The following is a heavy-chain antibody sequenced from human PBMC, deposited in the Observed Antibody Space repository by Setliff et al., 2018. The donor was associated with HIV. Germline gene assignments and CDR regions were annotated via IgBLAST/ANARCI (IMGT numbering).Heavy chain of an antibody. Sequence: SETLSLTCAVSGYSISSSHWWGWIRQPPGKGLGWIGYIYYSGSTNYNPSLKSRATMSVDTSNNRFSLKLSSVTALDTAVYYCAKTVVGDSYALPNDGFDIWGQGTMVTV. V-gene: IGHV4-28*06. CDR2: IYYSGST. CDR1: GYSISSSHW. D-gene: IGHD3-16*01. CDR3: AKTVVGDSYALPNDGFDI. J-gene: IGHJ3*02.